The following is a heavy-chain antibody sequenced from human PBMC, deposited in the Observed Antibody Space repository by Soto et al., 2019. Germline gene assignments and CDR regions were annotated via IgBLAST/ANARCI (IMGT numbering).Heavy chain of an antibody. Sequence: SETLSLACPVSGGCIRSYYWSWILQPPGKGLEWIWYIYYSGSTNYNPSLKSRVTISVDTSKNQFSLKLSSVNAADTAVYYCAREVGDGYKNYYYGMDVWGQGTTVTVSS. V-gene: IGHV4-59*01. J-gene: IGHJ6*02. CDR1: GGCIRSYY. D-gene: IGHD5-12*01. CDR2: IYYSGST. CDR3: AREVGDGYKNYYYGMDV.